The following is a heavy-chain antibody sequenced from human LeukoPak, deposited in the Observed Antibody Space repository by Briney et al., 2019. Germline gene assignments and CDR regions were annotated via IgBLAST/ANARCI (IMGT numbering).Heavy chain of an antibody. CDR2: IYTSGST. J-gene: IGHJ4*02. Sequence: SETLSLTCTVSGGSISGYYWSWIRQPAGKGLEWIGRIYTSGSTNYNPSLKSRVTMSVDTSKNQFSLKLSSVTAADTAVYYCARDRNSGYGRVIDYWGQGTLVTVSS. V-gene: IGHV4-4*07. CDR3: ARDRNSGYGRVIDY. D-gene: IGHD5-12*01. CDR1: GGSISGYY.